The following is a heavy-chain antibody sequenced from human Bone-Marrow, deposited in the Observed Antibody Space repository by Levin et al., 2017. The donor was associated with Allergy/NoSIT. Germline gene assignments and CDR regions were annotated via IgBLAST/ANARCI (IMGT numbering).Heavy chain of an antibody. V-gene: IGHV3-21*01. Sequence: GESLKISCAASGFTFSSYSMNWVRQAPGKGLEWVSSISSSSSYIYYADSVKGRFTISRDNAKNSLYLQMNSLRAEDTAVYYCARPGRLELRILPHFDYWGQGTLVTVSS. J-gene: IGHJ4*02. D-gene: IGHD1-7*01. CDR1: GFTFSSYS. CDR3: ARPGRLELRILPHFDY. CDR2: ISSSSSYI.